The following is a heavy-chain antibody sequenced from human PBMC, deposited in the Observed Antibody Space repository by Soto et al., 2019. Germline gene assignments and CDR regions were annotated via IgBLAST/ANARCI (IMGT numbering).Heavy chain of an antibody. CDR1: GFAFSSYG. Sequence: GSLRLSCAASGFAFSSYGMHWVRQTSGKGLEWVAVIWYDGSNKYYADSVKGRFTISRDNSKNTLYLQMNSLRAEDTAVYYCAKDDGHSRNWGQGTLVTVSS. J-gene: IGHJ4*02. V-gene: IGHV3-33*06. D-gene: IGHD6-13*01. CDR2: IWYDGSNK. CDR3: AKDDGHSRN.